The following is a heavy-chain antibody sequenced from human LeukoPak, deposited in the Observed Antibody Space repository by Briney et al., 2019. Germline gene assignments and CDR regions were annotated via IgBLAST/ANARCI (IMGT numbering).Heavy chain of an antibody. CDR2: INSGSDLI. CDR1: GFPFSGFN. J-gene: IGHJ4*02. CDR3: ARHYGSREFDF. V-gene: IGHV3-48*01. D-gene: IGHD3-10*01. Sequence: GGSLRLSCRASGFPFSGFNMNWVRQAPGKGLQWISYINSGSDLIYYAASVKGRLTISRDNAKNSLYLEMNNLRAEDTAVYYCARHYGSREFDFWGQGTLVTVSS.